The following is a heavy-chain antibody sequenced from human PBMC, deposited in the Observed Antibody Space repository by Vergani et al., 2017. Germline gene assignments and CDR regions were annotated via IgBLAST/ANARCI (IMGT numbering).Heavy chain of an antibody. CDR2: ISAYNGNT. V-gene: IGHV1-18*01. CDR1: GYTFTSYG. Sequence: QVQLVQSGAEVKKPGASVKVSCKASGYTFTSYGISWVRQAPGQGLEWMGWISAYNGNTNYAQKHQGRVTMTTDTSTSTAYMELRGLRSDDTAVYYCARDRLDSITIFGGGRFDPWGQGTLVTVSS. J-gene: IGHJ5*02. D-gene: IGHD3-3*01. CDR3: ARDRLDSITIFGGGRFDP.